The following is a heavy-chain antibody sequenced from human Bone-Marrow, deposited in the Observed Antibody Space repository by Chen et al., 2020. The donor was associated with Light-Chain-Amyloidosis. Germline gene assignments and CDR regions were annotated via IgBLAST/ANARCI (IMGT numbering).Heavy chain of an antibody. Sequence: VHLLESGGGLVQPGGSMRLSCAASGFSFSRYAMTWVRQAPGKGLEWVSALSGGGTSTYYSDSVKCRFTTSRDNSKNALFLQMNSLRAEDTAVYYCAKDISYDDILPGYPADAFDIWGQGTMVTVSS. CDR1: GFSFSRYA. CDR2: LSGGGTST. CDR3: AKDISYDDILPGYPADAFDI. D-gene: IGHD3-9*01. V-gene: IGHV3-23*01. J-gene: IGHJ3*02.